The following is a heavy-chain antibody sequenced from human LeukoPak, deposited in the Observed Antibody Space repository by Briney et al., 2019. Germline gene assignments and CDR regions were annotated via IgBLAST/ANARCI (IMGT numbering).Heavy chain of an antibody. Sequence: GGSLRLSCAASGFTFDNYAMHWVRQAPGTGLEWLSIISWNSGYIGYADSVKGRITISRDNAKKSLDLQMNSLRAEDTAFYYCAKVRGTYSSGYFFDYWGQGTLVTVSS. CDR1: GFTFDNYA. CDR3: AKVRGTYSSGYFFDY. V-gene: IGHV3-9*01. CDR2: ISWNSGYI. J-gene: IGHJ4*02. D-gene: IGHD6-19*01.